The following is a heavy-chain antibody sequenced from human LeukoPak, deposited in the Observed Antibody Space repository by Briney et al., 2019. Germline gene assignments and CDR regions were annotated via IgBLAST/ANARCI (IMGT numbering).Heavy chain of an antibody. D-gene: IGHD6-6*01. J-gene: IGHJ4*02. V-gene: IGHV3-30-3*01. CDR1: GFTFSSYA. CDR3: AREGSSSHNYFDY. CDR2: ISYAGSNK. Sequence: GGSLRLSCAASGFTFSSYAMHWVRQAPGKGLEWVSVISYAGSNKYYADSVKGRFTISRDNSKNTLYLQMNSLIAEDTAVYYCAREGSSSHNYFDYWGQGTLVTVSS.